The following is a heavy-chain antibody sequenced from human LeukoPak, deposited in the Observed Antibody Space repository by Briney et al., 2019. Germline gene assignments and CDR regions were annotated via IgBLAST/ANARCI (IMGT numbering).Heavy chain of an antibody. CDR3: TGGSTWSLFDY. CDR1: GYTLTEVS. Sequence: ASVNLSCKVSGYTLTEVSMHWVRQAPGKGREWWGGFDPEDGETFYAQKFQGRVTMTEDTSTDTTYMEVSSLRSEDTAVYYCTGGSTWSLFDYWGQGTLVTVSS. J-gene: IGHJ4*02. V-gene: IGHV1-24*01. D-gene: IGHD6-13*01. CDR2: FDPEDGET.